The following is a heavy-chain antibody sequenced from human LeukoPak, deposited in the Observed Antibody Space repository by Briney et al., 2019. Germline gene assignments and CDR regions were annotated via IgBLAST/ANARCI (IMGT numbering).Heavy chain of an antibody. J-gene: IGHJ4*02. Sequence: GGSLRLSCAASGFTFDDYAMHWVRQAPGKGLEWVSGISWNSGSIGYADSVKGRFTISRDNAKNSLYLQMNSLRAEDTALYYCAKDYYGSGSYFDYWGQGTLVTVSS. D-gene: IGHD3-10*01. CDR3: AKDYYGSGSYFDY. CDR2: ISWNSGSI. CDR1: GFTFDDYA. V-gene: IGHV3-9*01.